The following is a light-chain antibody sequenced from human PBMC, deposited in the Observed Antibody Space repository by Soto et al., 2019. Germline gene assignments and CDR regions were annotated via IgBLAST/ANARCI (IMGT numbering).Light chain of an antibody. CDR3: QQYYNWQPR. CDR2: GAS. J-gene: IGKJ1*01. CDR1: QSISSK. Sequence: EILVTQSPATLSVSPGERVTLSCRASQSISSKLAWYQQRPGQAPRLLIYGASTRATGIPSRFSGSGSGTAFTLTITSLQSEDNALYYCQQYYNWQPRFGQGTKVDIK. V-gene: IGKV3-15*01.